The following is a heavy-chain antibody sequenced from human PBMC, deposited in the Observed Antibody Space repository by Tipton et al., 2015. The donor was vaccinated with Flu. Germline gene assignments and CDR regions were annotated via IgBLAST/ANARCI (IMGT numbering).Heavy chain of an antibody. D-gene: IGHD2-15*01. CDR3: ARACGSGGNRWFDP. V-gene: IGHV3-53*01. CDR1: GFTVSSNY. Sequence: SLRLSCAVSGFTVSSNYMTWVRQAPGKGLQWVSVIYSSGSTNYADSVRGRFTISRDNSKNTLYLQMNSLRAEDTAVYYCARACGSGGNRWFDPWGQGALVTVSS. CDR2: IYSSGST. J-gene: IGHJ5*02.